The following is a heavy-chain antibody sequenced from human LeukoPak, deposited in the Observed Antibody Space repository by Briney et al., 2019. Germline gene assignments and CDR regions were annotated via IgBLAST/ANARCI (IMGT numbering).Heavy chain of an antibody. CDR3: AKGPLGYCSGGSCRPFFDY. D-gene: IGHD2-15*01. Sequence: GGSLRLSCAASGFTFSSYAMSWVRQAPGKGLEWVSAISGSGGSTYYADSVKGRFTISRDNSKNTLYLQMNSLRAEDTAVYYCAKGPLGYCSGGSCRPFFDYWGQGTLVTVSS. CDR1: GFTFSSYA. CDR2: ISGSGGST. J-gene: IGHJ4*02. V-gene: IGHV3-23*01.